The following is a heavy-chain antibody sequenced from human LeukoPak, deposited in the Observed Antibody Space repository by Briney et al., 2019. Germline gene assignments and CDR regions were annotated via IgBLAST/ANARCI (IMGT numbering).Heavy chain of an antibody. J-gene: IGHJ4*02. CDR2: MYHSGST. Sequence: SETLSLTCTVSGYSISSGYYWGWIRQPPGKGLEWIGSMYHSGSTYYNPSLKSRVTISVDTSKNELSLKLSFVTAADTAVYYCASRYGDRLDYWGQGTLVTVSS. V-gene: IGHV4-38-2*02. CDR1: GYSISSGYY. CDR3: ASRYGDRLDY. D-gene: IGHD4-17*01.